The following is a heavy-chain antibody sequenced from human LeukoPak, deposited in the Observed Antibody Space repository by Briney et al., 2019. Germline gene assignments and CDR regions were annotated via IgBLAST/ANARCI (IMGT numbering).Heavy chain of an antibody. Sequence: PSETLSLTCTVSGGSISSYYWSWIRQPPGKGLEWIGYIYYSGSTNYNPSLKSRVTISVDTSKDQFSLKLSSVTAADTAMYYCARHETTLGDHVPYWGQGTLVTVSS. V-gene: IGHV4-59*01. D-gene: IGHD1-14*01. CDR3: ARHETTLGDHVPY. J-gene: IGHJ4*02. CDR1: GGSISSYY. CDR2: IYYSGST.